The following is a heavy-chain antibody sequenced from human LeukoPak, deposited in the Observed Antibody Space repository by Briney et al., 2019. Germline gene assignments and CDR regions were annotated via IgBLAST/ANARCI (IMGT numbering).Heavy chain of an antibody. J-gene: IGHJ2*01. CDR3: ARSQPLAYFDL. CDR1: GGSFNSYA. V-gene: IGHV1-69*06. CDR2: IIPIFGTA. Sequence: PVASVKVSCKASGGSFNSYAISWVRQAPGQGLEWMGGIIPIFGTANYAQKSQGRVTITADKSTNTAYMELSSLGSEDTAVYYCARSQPLAYFDLWGRGTLVTVSS.